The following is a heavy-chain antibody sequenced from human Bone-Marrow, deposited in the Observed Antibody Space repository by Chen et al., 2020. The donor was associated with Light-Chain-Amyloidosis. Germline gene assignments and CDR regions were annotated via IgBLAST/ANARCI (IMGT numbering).Heavy chain of an antibody. CDR3: ARDKVSTIGNFDY. CDR2: INLNSGAT. CDR1: GYIFTGYY. Sequence: QVQLVQSGAEVKRTWASVKVSCKASGYIFTGYYIHWVRQAPGQGLEWMGWINLNSGATMYSQKIQGRVTMTRDTSISTAYMELSRLRSDDTAVYYCARDKVSTIGNFDYWGQGTLVTVSS. D-gene: IGHD1-1*01. J-gene: IGHJ4*02. V-gene: IGHV1-2*02.